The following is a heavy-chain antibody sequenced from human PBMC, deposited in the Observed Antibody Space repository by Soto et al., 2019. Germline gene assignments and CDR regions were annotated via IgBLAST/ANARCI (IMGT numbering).Heavy chain of an antibody. CDR1: GFTFSSYA. D-gene: IGHD3-3*01. CDR2: ISSNGGST. Sequence: GGSLRLCCTASGFTFSSYAMHWVRQAPGKGLEYVSAISSNGGSTYYADSVKGRFTISRDNSKNTLYLQMSSLRAEDTAVYYCVKANTIFGVVRSYYYYGMDVWGQGTTVTVSS. J-gene: IGHJ6*02. CDR3: VKANTIFGVVRSYYYYGMDV. V-gene: IGHV3-64D*06.